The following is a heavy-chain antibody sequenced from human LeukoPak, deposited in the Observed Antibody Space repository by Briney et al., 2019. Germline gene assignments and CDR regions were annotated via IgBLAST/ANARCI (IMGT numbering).Heavy chain of an antibody. V-gene: IGHV4-4*07. CDR1: GGSISSYY. D-gene: IGHD2-2*01. CDR3: ARGRLAYCSSTSCYVGEDYYYGMDV. CDR2: IYNSGST. Sequence: SETLSLTCTVSGGSISSYYWSWIRQPPGKGLEWIGRIYNSGSTNYNPSLKSRGTMSVDTSKNQFSLKLSSVTAADTAVYYCARGRLAYCSSTSCYVGEDYYYGMDVWGQGTTVTVSS. J-gene: IGHJ6*02.